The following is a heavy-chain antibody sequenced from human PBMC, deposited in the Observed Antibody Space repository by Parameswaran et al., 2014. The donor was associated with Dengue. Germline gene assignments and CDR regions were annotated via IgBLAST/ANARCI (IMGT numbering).Heavy chain of an antibody. Sequence: WIRQPPGKGLEWIGEINHSGSTNYNPSLKSRVTISVDTSKNQFSLKLSSVTAADTAVYYCARVLRWLRPFDYWGQGTLVTVSS. J-gene: IGHJ4*02. D-gene: IGHD5-12*01. CDR2: INHSGST. V-gene: IGHV4-34*01. CDR3: ARVLRWLRPFDY.